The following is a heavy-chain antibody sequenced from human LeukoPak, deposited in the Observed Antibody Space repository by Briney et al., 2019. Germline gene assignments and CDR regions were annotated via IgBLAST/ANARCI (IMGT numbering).Heavy chain of an antibody. D-gene: IGHD5-18*01. J-gene: IGHJ4*02. CDR1: GFTVSSNY. CDR2: IYSGGST. V-gene: IGHV3-53*01. Sequence: GGSLRLSCAASGFTVSSNYMSWVRQAPGKGLEWVSVIYSGGSTYYADSVKGRFTISRDNSKNTLYLQMNSLRAEDTAVYYCATGVETAMVTSDYWGQGTLVTVSS. CDR3: ATGVETAMVTSDY.